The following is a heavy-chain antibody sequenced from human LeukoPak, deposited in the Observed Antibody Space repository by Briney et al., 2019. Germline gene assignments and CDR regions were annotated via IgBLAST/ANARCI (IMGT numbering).Heavy chain of an antibody. CDR1: GGSISSYY. Sequence: SETLSLTCTVSGGSISSYYWSWIRQPPGKGLEWIGYIYYSGSTNYNPSLKSRVTISVDTSKNQFSLKLSSVTAADTAVYYCARGDFWSGYYLGPYYYMDVWGKGTTVTVSS. D-gene: IGHD3-3*01. CDR2: IYYSGST. V-gene: IGHV4-59*01. J-gene: IGHJ6*03. CDR3: ARGDFWSGYYLGPYYYMDV.